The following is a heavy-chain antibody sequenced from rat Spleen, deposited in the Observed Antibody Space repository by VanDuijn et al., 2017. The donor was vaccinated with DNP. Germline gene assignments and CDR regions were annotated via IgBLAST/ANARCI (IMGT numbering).Heavy chain of an antibody. Sequence: EVQLVESGGDLIQPRRSLKLSCAASGFTFRNYGMAWVRQAPAKGLEWVATISYNGGTPYYRDSVKGRFTISRDNAQSTLYLQMDSLRSEDTATYYCARHRTIMPYYYVMDAWGQGASVTVSS. D-gene: IGHD1-12*01. J-gene: IGHJ4*01. V-gene: IGHV5-29*01. CDR2: ISYNGGTP. CDR3: ARHRTIMPYYYVMDA. CDR1: GFTFRNYG.